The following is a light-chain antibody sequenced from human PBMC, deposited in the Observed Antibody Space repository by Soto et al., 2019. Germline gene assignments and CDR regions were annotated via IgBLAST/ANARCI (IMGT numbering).Light chain of an antibody. CDR3: SSFTSRHTYV. Sequence: QSALTQPASVSGSPGQSTTISCTGTSSDIGGYNYVSWYQQLPGEAPKLIIYDVSDRPSGVSTRFSGSKSGNTASLTISWLQAEDEGEYYCSSFTSRHTYVFGTGTKLPVL. V-gene: IGLV2-14*01. J-gene: IGLJ1*01. CDR1: SSDIGGYNY. CDR2: DVS.